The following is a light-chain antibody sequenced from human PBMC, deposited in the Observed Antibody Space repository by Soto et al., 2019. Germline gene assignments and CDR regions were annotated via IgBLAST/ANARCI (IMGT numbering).Light chain of an antibody. CDR1: QSLVNSDGNTY. V-gene: IGKV2-24*01. J-gene: IGKJ1*01. CDR2: KVS. Sequence: IVMTQTPLSSPVTLGQPASISCRSSQSLVNSDGNTYLNWLQQRPGQPPRLLIYKVSKRFSGVPDRFCGSGAGTDFTLKISRVEAEDVGVYYCMQAIQFPRTFGQGTKVDIK. CDR3: MQAIQFPRT.